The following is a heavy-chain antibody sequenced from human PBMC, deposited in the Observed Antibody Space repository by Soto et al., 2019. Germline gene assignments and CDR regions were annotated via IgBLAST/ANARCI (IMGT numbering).Heavy chain of an antibody. CDR1: GFTFSSYG. D-gene: IGHD6-6*01. Sequence: GGSLRLSCAASGFTFSSYGMHWVRQAPGKGLEWVAVIWYDGSNKYYADSVKGRFTISRDNSKNTLYLQMNSLRAEDTAVYYCARDRSIAARRDYYFDYWGQGTLVTVSS. CDR2: IWYDGSNK. V-gene: IGHV3-33*01. CDR3: ARDRSIAARRDYYFDY. J-gene: IGHJ4*02.